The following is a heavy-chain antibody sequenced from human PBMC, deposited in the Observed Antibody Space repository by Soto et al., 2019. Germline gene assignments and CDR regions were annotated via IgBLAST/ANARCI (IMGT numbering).Heavy chain of an antibody. CDR3: AGMPYTSGLRFDP. D-gene: IGHD6-19*01. CDR1: GDSYSISTYS. V-gene: IGHV4-30-2*01. J-gene: IGHJ5*02. CDR2: IYQSGVT. Sequence: PSETLSLTCNMSGDSYSISTYSWSWIRQPPGKDLQWIGFIYQSGVTSYNPSLASRVSISLDRSNNQCSLKLKSVTAADTAVYFCAGMPYTSGLRFDPWGPGTLVTVSS.